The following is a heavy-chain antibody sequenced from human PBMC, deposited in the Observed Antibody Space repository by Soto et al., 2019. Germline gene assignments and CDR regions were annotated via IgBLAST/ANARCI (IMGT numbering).Heavy chain of an antibody. V-gene: IGHV3-7*03. Sequence: GGSLRLSCAVSGFSFSSAWMTWIRQAPGKGLERVAIMNEDGSERYYVDSVKGRFTISRDNAKNALFLQMNSLRVEDTAVYFCARDRAYSRFDYWGQGALVTVSS. J-gene: IGHJ4*02. D-gene: IGHD4-4*01. CDR3: ARDRAYSRFDY. CDR1: GFSFSSAW. CDR2: MNEDGSER.